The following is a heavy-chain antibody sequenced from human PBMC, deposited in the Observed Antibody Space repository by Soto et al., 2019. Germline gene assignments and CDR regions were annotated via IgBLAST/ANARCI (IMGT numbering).Heavy chain of an antibody. CDR3: ASYYYDSSGYYFDS. Sequence: ASVKVSCKASGGTFSSYAISWVQQAPGQGLEWMGGIIPIFGTANYAQKFQGRVTITADESTSTAYMELSSLRSEDTAVYYCASYYYDSSGYYFDSWGQGTLVTVSS. CDR2: IIPIFGTA. D-gene: IGHD3-22*01. J-gene: IGHJ4*02. V-gene: IGHV1-69*13. CDR1: GGTFSSYA.